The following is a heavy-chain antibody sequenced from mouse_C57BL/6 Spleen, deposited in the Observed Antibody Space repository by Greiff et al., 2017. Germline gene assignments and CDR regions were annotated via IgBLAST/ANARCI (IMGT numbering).Heavy chain of an antibody. Sequence: DVKLVESGGGLVKPGGSLKLSCAASGFTFSDYGMHWVRQAPEKGLEWVAYISSGSSTIYYADTVKGRFTISRDNAKNTLFLQMTSLRSEDTAMYYCASPYYGSSDWYFDVWGTGTTVTVSS. J-gene: IGHJ1*03. CDR3: ASPYYGSSDWYFDV. CDR1: GFTFSDYG. CDR2: ISSGSSTI. D-gene: IGHD1-1*01. V-gene: IGHV5-17*01.